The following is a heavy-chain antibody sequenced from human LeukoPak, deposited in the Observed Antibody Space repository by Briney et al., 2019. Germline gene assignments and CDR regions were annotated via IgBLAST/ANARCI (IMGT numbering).Heavy chain of an antibody. CDR2: ILNDGSQE. V-gene: IGHV3-33*01. D-gene: IGHD3-16*01. CDR3: ARDDALGDNALDI. CDR1: GFTFSSYG. Sequence: RSLRLSCAASGFTFSSYGMHWVRQAPGKGLEWVAVILNDGSQEKYADSVKGRFTISRDNSKNTLFLQMNSLRAEDTAGYYCARDDALGDNALDIWGQGTMVTVSS. J-gene: IGHJ3*02.